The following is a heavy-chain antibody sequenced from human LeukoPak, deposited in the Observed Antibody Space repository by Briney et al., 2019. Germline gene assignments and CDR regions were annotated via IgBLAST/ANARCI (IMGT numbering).Heavy chain of an antibody. CDR2: ISAYNGNT. CDR1: GYTFTSYG. J-gene: IGHJ3*02. D-gene: IGHD3-3*01. Sequence: ASVKVSCKASGYTFTSYGISWLRQAPGQGLEWMGWISAYNGNTNYAQKLQGRVTMTTDTSTSTAYMELRSLRSDDTAVYYCARVFYDFWSGYEYDAFDIWGEGTMVTVPS. CDR3: ARVFYDFWSGYEYDAFDI. V-gene: IGHV1-18*01.